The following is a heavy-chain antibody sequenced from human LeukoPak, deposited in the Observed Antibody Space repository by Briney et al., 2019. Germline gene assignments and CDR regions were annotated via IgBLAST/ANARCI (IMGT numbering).Heavy chain of an antibody. Sequence: GGSLRLSCAASGFTFSSYWMSWVRQAPGKGLEWVSVIYSAGSTYYADSVKGRFTISRDTSKNTLYLQMNSLRAEDTAVYYCARDFGAGGIDYWGQGTLVTVSS. J-gene: IGHJ4*02. CDR1: GFTFSSYW. CDR3: ARDFGAGGIDY. D-gene: IGHD2-8*02. V-gene: IGHV3-53*01. CDR2: IYSAGST.